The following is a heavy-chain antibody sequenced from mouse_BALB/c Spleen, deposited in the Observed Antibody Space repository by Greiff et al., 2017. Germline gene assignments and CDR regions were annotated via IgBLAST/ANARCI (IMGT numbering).Heavy chain of an antibody. CDR3: ARDYGSSSYFDY. CDR2: IYPGNVNT. V-gene: IGHV1S56*01. D-gene: IGHD1-1*01. CDR1: GYTFTSYY. J-gene: IGHJ2*01. Sequence: QVQLQQSGPELVKPGASVRISCKASGYTFTSYYIHWVKQRPGQGLEWIGWIYPGNVNTKYNEKFKGKATLTADKSSSTAYMQLSSLTSEVSAVYFCARDYGSSSYFDYWGQGTTLTVSS.